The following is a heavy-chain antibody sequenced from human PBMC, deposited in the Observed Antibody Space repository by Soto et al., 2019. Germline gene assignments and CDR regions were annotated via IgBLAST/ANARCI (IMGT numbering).Heavy chain of an antibody. D-gene: IGHD5-12*01. CDR1: GFTFSSYA. CDR3: ANGDGYNSPHDY. J-gene: IGHJ4*02. Sequence: ESGGGLVQPGGSLRLSCAASGFTFSSYAMSWVRQAPGKGLEWVSAISGSGGSTYYADSVKGRFTISRDNSKNTLYLQMNSLSAEDTAVYYCANGDGYNSPHDYWGQGTLVTVSS. V-gene: IGHV3-23*01. CDR2: ISGSGGST.